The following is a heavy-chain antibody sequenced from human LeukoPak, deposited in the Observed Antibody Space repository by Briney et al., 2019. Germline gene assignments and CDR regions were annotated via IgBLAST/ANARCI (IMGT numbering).Heavy chain of an antibody. D-gene: IGHD5-24*01. Sequence: ASVKVSCKASGYTFTSYAMHWVRQAPGQRLEWMGWINAGNGNTKHSQKFQGRVTITRDTSASTAYMELSSLRSEDTAVYYCARARERWLQSDYWGQGTLVTVSS. CDR3: ARARERWLQSDY. V-gene: IGHV1-3*01. J-gene: IGHJ4*02. CDR1: GYTFTSYA. CDR2: INAGNGNT.